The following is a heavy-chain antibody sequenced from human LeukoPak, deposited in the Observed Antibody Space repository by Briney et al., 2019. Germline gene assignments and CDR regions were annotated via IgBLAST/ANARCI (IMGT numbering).Heavy chain of an antibody. CDR2: ITPIFGTA. D-gene: IGHD4-23*01. CDR1: GGTFSSHT. Sequence: ASVKVSCKASGGTFSSHTISWVRQTPGQGLEWMGGITPIFGTAKYAQKFQGRVTITAVESMSTAYMELSSLRSEDTAVYYCARGWLAETTVVTPYNYWGQGTLVIVSS. V-gene: IGHV1-69*13. CDR3: ARGWLAETTVVTPYNY. J-gene: IGHJ4*02.